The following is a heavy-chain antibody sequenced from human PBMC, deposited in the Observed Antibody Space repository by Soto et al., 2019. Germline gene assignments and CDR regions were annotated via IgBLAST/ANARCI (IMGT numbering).Heavy chain of an antibody. CDR3: ARERVYYCDSSGYNRGFDY. CDR2: IYYSGST. Sequence: QVQLQESGPGLVKPSQTLSLTCTVSGGSISSGGYYWSWIRQHPGKGLEWIGYIYYSGSTYYNPSLKSRVTISVDTSKNQFSLKLSSVTAADTAVYYCARERVYYCDSSGYNRGFDYWGQGTLVTVSS. V-gene: IGHV4-31*03. J-gene: IGHJ4*02. CDR1: GGSISSGGYY. D-gene: IGHD3-22*01.